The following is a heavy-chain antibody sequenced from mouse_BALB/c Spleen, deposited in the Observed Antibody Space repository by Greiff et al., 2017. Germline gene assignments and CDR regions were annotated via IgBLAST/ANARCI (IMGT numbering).Heavy chain of an antibody. D-gene: IGHD2-10*01. CDR2: IWRGGST. J-gene: IGHJ4*01. Sequence: QVQLQQSGPGLVAPSQSLSITCTVSGFSLTGYGVNWVRQPPGKGLEWLGVIWRGGSTDYNAAFMSRLSITKDNSKSQVFFKMNSLQADDTAIYYCAKKEGPYYGLYYYAMDYWGQGTSVTVSS. CDR3: AKKEGPYYGLYYYAMDY. CDR1: GFSLTGYG. V-gene: IGHV2-5*01.